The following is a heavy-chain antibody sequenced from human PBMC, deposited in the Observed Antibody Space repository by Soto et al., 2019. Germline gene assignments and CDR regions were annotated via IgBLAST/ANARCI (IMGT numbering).Heavy chain of an antibody. CDR2: ISSSSSYI. D-gene: IGHD6-19*01. CDR3: ARDTVAAGSEFDP. J-gene: IGHJ5*02. Sequence: GGSLRLSCAASGFTFSSYSMNWVRQAPGKGLEWVSSISSSSSYIYYADSVKGRFTISRDNAKNSLYLQMNSLRAEDTAVYYCARDTVAAGSEFDPWGQGTLVTVSS. V-gene: IGHV3-21*01. CDR1: GFTFSSYS.